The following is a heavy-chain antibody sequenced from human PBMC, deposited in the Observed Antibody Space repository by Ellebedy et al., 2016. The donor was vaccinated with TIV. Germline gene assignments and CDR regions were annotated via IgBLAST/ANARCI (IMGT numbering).Heavy chain of an antibody. J-gene: IGHJ4*02. Sequence: GESLKISCAASGFTFSSYAMHWVRQAPGKGLEWVAVISYDGSNKYYADSVKGRFTISRDNSKNTLYLQMNSLRAEDTAVYYCARDLGESGWLDYWGQGTLVTVS. CDR1: GFTFSSYA. CDR2: ISYDGSNK. V-gene: IGHV3-30-3*01. D-gene: IGHD6-19*01. CDR3: ARDLGESGWLDY.